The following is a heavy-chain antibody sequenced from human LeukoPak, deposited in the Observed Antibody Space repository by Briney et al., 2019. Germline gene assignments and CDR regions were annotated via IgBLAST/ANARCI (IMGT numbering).Heavy chain of an antibody. CDR1: GFTFSSYS. V-gene: IGHV3-30*18. J-gene: IGHJ4*02. CDR3: AKEEAWGVNAFDF. CDR2: IGNDGRAK. Sequence: TGGSLRLSCAASGFTFSSYSMNWVRQAPGKGLEWVAVIGNDGRAKYYADSVRGRFTISRDNSENTLYLQMDSLRSEDTAVYYCAKEEAWGVNAFDFWGQGILVTVPS. D-gene: IGHD3-10*01.